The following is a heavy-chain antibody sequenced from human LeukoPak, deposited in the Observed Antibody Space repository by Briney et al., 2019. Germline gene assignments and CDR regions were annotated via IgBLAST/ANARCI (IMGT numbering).Heavy chain of an antibody. CDR2: ISSSSSTI. Sequence: GGSLRLSCAASGFTFSSYSMNWVRQAPGKGLEWVSYISSSSSTIYYADSVKGRFTISRDNAKNSLYLQMNSLRAEDTAVYYCARDSIVVVTATPQDDAFDIWGQGTMVTVSS. J-gene: IGHJ3*02. V-gene: IGHV3-48*01. CDR1: GFTFSSYS. CDR3: ARDSIVVVTATPQDDAFDI. D-gene: IGHD2-21*02.